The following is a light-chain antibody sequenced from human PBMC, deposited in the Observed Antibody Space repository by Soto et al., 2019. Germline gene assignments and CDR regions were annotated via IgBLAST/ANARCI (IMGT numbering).Light chain of an antibody. CDR2: EVS. Sequence: QSALTQPASVSGSPGQSITISCTGTSSDVGSYNLVSWYQQHPGKAPKLMIYEVSKRPSGVSNRFSGSKSGNTASLTISGGLDDDEAGYYCCSYAGSSTSVVFGGGTKVTVL. V-gene: IGLV2-23*02. CDR1: SSDVGSYNL. CDR3: CSYAGSSTSVV. J-gene: IGLJ2*01.